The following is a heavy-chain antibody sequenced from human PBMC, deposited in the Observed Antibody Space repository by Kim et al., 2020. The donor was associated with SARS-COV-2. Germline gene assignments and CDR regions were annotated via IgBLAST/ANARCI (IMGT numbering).Heavy chain of an antibody. J-gene: IGHJ6*02. CDR2: IWYDGSNK. V-gene: IGHV3-33*01. CDR3: ARVGDTAPYYGMDV. Sequence: GGSLRLSCAASGFTFSSYGMHWVRQAPGKGLEWVAVIWYDGSNKYYADSVKGRFTISRDNSKNTLYLQMNSLRAEDTAVYYCARVGDTAPYYGMDVWGQGTTVTVSS. CDR1: GFTFSSYG. D-gene: IGHD5-18*01.